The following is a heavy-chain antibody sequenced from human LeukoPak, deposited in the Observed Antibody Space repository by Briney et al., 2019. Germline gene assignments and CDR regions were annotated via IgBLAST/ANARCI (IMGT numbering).Heavy chain of an antibody. Sequence: PGGSLRLSCAASGFTFSNAWMSWVRQAPGKGLEWVGRIKSKTDGGTTDYAAPVKGRFTISRDDSKNTLYLQMNSLKTEDTAVYYCTNHGSGRPTYFDYWGQGTLVTVSS. CDR1: GFTFSNAW. D-gene: IGHD3-10*01. CDR2: IKSKTDGGTT. V-gene: IGHV3-15*01. J-gene: IGHJ4*02. CDR3: TNHGSGRPTYFDY.